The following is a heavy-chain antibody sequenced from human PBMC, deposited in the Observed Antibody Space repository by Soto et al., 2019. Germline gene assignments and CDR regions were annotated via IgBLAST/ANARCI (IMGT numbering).Heavy chain of an antibody. CDR2: IYYSGST. Sequence: QLQLQESGPGLVKPSETLSLTCTVSGGSISSSSYYWGWIRQPPGKGLEWIGSIYYSGSTYYNPSLKSRVTISVDTSKNQFSLKLSSVTAADTAVYYCASLWGSSWTGGDWFDPWGQGTLVTVSS. V-gene: IGHV4-39*01. CDR1: GGSISSSSYY. J-gene: IGHJ5*02. CDR3: ASLWGSSWTGGDWFDP. D-gene: IGHD6-13*01.